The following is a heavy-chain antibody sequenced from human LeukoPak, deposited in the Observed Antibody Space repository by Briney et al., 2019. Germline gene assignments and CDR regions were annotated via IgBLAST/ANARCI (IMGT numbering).Heavy chain of an antibody. Sequence: PGRSRRLACAVSGFIFSSYGMHWVRHAPAKLLEWVAFISYDVSNEYYTDSVKGRFTVSRHNSKNTLYRQINSVRADDTAVYYCATCMGGSYRTPFDYWGQGTLVTVSS. J-gene: IGHJ4*02. CDR2: ISYDVSNE. CDR3: ATCMGGSYRTPFDY. D-gene: IGHD3-16*02. CDR1: GFIFSSYG. V-gene: IGHV3-30*03.